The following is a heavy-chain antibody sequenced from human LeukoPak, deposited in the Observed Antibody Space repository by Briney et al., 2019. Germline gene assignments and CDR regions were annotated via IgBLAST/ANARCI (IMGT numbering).Heavy chain of an antibody. V-gene: IGHV1-2*02. D-gene: IGHD1-26*01. Sequence: ASVKVSCRASGYPFTGYYIHWVRQAPGQGLEWMGWINPDSGVTDHSQQFQGRVTMTRDTSINTAYMEVSGLRFDDTALYYCARHVGATRDLDPWGQGTLVIVSS. CDR3: ARHVGATRDLDP. J-gene: IGHJ5*02. CDR2: INPDSGVT. CDR1: GYPFTGYY.